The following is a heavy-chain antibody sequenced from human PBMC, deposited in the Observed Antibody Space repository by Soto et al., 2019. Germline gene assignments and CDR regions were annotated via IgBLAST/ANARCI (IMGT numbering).Heavy chain of an antibody. Sequence: QITLKESGPTLVKPTQTLTLTCTFSGFSLSTSGVGVGWIRQPPGKALEWLALIYWDDDKRYSPSLKSRLTITKDTSKNLVVLTMTTMDPVDTATYYCAHSLAASNYGEYETINSFDYWGQGTLVTVSS. CDR2: IYWDDDK. CDR1: GFSLSTSGVG. D-gene: IGHD4-17*01. CDR3: AHSLAASNYGEYETINSFDY. V-gene: IGHV2-5*02. J-gene: IGHJ4*02.